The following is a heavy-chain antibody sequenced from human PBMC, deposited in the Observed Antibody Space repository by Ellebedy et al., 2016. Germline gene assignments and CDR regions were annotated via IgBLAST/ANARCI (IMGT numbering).Heavy chain of an antibody. CDR3: TGWFGESPYYGMDV. J-gene: IGHJ6*02. CDR1: GYTFTSYG. V-gene: IGHV1-18*01. CDR2: ISGYNGNT. D-gene: IGHD3-10*01. Sequence: ASVKVSCKASGYTFTSYGITWVRQAPGQGLEWMGWISGYNGNTNYAQKLQGRVTMTTDTSTSTAYMELRSLRSDDTAVYYCTGWFGESPYYGMDVWGQGTTVTVSS.